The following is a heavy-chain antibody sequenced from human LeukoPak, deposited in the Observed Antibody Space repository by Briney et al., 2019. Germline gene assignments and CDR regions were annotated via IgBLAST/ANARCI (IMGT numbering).Heavy chain of an antibody. CDR1: GFTFSDYY. Sequence: GGSLRLSCAASGFTFSDYYMSWIRQAPGKGLELISYITNNDGTTYYADSVRGRFTVSRDNAKNSLYLQMNSLRAEDTAIYYCARDRGVVVAGMGYYFDYWGQGILVTVSS. J-gene: IGHJ4*02. CDR2: ITNNDGTT. CDR3: ARDRGVVVAGMGYYFDY. D-gene: IGHD2-15*01. V-gene: IGHV3-11*01.